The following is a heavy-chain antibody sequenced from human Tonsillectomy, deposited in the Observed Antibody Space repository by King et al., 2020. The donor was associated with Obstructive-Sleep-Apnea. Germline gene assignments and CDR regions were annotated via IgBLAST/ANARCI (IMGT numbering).Heavy chain of an antibody. D-gene: IGHD1-26*01. CDR2: IYYSGGT. Sequence: QLQESGPGLVKPSETLSLTCTVSGGSISSSSYYWGWIRQPPGKGLEWIGRIYYSGGTYYNPSLKSRVTISVDTSKNQFSLKLSSVTAADTAVYYCARESLTGATGGFDPWGQGTLVTVSS. CDR1: GGSISSSSYY. V-gene: IGHV4-39*07. CDR3: ARESLTGATGGFDP. J-gene: IGHJ5*02.